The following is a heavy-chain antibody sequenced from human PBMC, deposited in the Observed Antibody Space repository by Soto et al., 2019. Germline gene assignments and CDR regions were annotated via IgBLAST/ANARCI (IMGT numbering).Heavy chain of an antibody. CDR2: ISSDGSNK. D-gene: IGHD1-1*01. CDR3: AALDATDAFDI. CDR1: GFTFSSYG. V-gene: IGHV3-30*03. J-gene: IGHJ3*02. Sequence: QVQLVESGGGVVQPGRSLRLSCAASGFTFSSYGMHWVRQAPGKGLEWVAVISSDGSNKYYADSVKGRFTISRDNSKNTLYLQMNSLRAEDTAVYYCAALDATDAFDIWGQGTMVTVSS.